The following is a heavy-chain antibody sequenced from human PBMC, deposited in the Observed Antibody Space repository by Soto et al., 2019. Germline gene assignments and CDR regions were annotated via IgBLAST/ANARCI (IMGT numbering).Heavy chain of an antibody. V-gene: IGHV1-69*06. CDR2: IIPIFGTA. CDR1: GGTFSSYA. Sequence: SVKVSCKASGGTFSSYAISWVRQAPGQGLEWMGGIIPIFGTANYAQKFQGRVTITADKSTSTAYMELSSLRSEDTAVYYCATSARDGLNPGYWGQGTLVTVSS. J-gene: IGHJ4*02. CDR3: ATSARDGLNPGY.